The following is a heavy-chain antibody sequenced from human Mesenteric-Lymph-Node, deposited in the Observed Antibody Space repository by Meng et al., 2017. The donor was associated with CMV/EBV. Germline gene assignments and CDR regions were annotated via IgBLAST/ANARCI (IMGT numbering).Heavy chain of an antibody. CDR3: ACASRSYYAFDY. Sequence: CKASGYTFTGYYTHWVRQAPGQGLEWMGRINPNSGGTNYAQNFQGRVTMTRDTSISTAYMELSSLRSDDTAIYFCACASRSYYAFDYWGQGTLVTVSS. J-gene: IGHJ4*02. CDR1: GYTFTGYY. V-gene: IGHV1-2*06. D-gene: IGHD3-10*01. CDR2: INPNSGGT.